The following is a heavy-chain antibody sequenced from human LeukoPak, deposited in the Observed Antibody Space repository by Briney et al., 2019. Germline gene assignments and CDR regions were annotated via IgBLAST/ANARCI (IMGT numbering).Heavy chain of an antibody. J-gene: IGHJ5*02. CDR3: AREVGIVVVPAAIWFDP. Sequence: SETLSLTCAVYGGSFSGHYWSWIRQPPGKGLEWIGEINHSGSTNYNPSLKSRVTISVDTSKNQFSLKLSSVTAADTAVYYCAREVGIVVVPAAIWFDPWGQGTLVTVSS. V-gene: IGHV4-34*01. CDR2: INHSGST. D-gene: IGHD2-2*03. CDR1: GGSFSGHY.